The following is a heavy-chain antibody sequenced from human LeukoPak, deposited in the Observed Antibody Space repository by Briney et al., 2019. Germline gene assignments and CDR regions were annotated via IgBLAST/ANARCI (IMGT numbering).Heavy chain of an antibody. J-gene: IGHJ3*02. CDR1: GGSISSISYY. D-gene: IGHD3-10*01. V-gene: IGHV4-39*02. CDR3: ARESRARAFDI. CDR2: IYYSGST. Sequence: SDTLSLTCTLSGGSISSISYYWGWIRQPPGKGLEWIGSIYYSGSTYYNPSLKSRVTISVDTSKNQFSLKLSSVTAADTAVYYCARESRARAFDIWGQGTMVTVSS.